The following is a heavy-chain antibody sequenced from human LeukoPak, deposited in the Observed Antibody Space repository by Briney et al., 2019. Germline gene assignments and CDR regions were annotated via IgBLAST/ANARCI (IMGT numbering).Heavy chain of an antibody. CDR1: GFTFSSYG. V-gene: IGHV3-30*18. CDR2: ISYDGSNK. CDR3: AKDAEAHERSGSSLGYYYYYGMDV. Sequence: QSGGSLRLSCAASGFTFSSYGMHWVRQAPGKGLEWVAVISYDGSNKYYADSVKGRFTISRDNSKNTLYLQMNSLRAEDTAVYYCAKDAEAHERSGSSLGYYYYYGMDVWGQGTTVTVSS. J-gene: IGHJ6*02. D-gene: IGHD1-26*01.